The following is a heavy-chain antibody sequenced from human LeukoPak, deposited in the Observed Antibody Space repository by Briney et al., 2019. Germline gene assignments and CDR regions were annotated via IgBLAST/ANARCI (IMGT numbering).Heavy chain of an antibody. CDR3: AKDLYYDSSGCLDY. CDR2: ISGSGGST. Sequence: GGSLRLSCVASGFTFSSYAMSWVRQAPVKGLEWVSAISGSGGSTYYADSVKGRFTISRDNSKNTLYLQMNSLRAEDTAVYYCAKDLYYDSSGCLDYWGQGTLVTVSS. J-gene: IGHJ4*02. V-gene: IGHV3-23*01. D-gene: IGHD3-22*01. CDR1: GFTFSSYA.